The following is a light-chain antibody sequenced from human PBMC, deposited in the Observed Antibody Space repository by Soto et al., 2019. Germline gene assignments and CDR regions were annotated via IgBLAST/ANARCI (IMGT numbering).Light chain of an antibody. CDR1: QSVSSY. V-gene: IGKV3-11*01. J-gene: IGKJ4*01. CDR3: QHRTNWPA. Sequence: EIVLTQSPATLSLSPGDRATLSCRASQSVSSYLAWYQQKPGQAPRLLIYDTSNRATGIPARFSGSGSGTDFTLTISSLEPEDFAVYYCQHRTNWPAFGGGTKVDIK. CDR2: DTS.